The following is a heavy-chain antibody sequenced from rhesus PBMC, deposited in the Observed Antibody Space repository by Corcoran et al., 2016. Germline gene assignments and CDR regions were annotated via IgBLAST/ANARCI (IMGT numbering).Heavy chain of an antibody. Sequence: QVQLVQSGAEVKKPGPSVKVSCKASGYTFTDYYIHWVRQAPRQGLGWMGWINPYNGNTSNAQKCQGRVTIARETSTNTAYMELSSLRSEDTTVYYCARGYCSSTYCSLSAFDFWGQGLRVTVSS. CDR1: GYTFTDYY. J-gene: IGHJ3*01. CDR3: ARGYCSSTYCSLSAFDF. CDR2: INPYNGNT. D-gene: IGHD2-15*01. V-gene: IGHV1S2*01.